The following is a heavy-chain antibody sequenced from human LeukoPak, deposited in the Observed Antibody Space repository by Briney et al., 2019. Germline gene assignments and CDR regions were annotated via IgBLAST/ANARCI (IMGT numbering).Heavy chain of an antibody. CDR2: INPNSGGT. V-gene: IGHV1-2*02. Sequence: ASVRVSCKASGYTLTGYYMHWARPAPGQGLEWMGWINPNSGGTNYAQKFQGRVTMTRNTPISTAYMELSRLKSDDTAVYYCARESSASSNWFDPWGQGTLVTVSS. J-gene: IGHJ5*02. D-gene: IGHD6-19*01. CDR3: ARESSASSNWFDP. CDR1: GYTLTGYY.